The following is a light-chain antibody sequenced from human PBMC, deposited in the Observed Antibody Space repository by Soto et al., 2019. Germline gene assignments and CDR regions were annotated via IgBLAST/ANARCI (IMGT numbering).Light chain of an antibody. V-gene: IGKV1-5*01. CDR3: QQYYGYPLT. Sequence: DIQMTQSPSTLPASAGDRVTITCRASQSISKGLAWYQQKPGKAPKVLIYDTSNLESGVPSRFSGSRSGTEFTLTISSLQPDDFATYYCQQYYGYPLTFGGGTKVEI. CDR1: QSISKG. J-gene: IGKJ4*01. CDR2: DTS.